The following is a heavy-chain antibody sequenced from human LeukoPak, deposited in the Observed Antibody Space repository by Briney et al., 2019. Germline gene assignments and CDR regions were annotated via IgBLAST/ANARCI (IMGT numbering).Heavy chain of an antibody. V-gene: IGHV3-64*01. D-gene: IGHD6-19*01. Sequence: GGSLRLSCAASGFTLSSYSMHWVRQAPGRGLEFVSAISKNGRNTYYGNSMKGRFTISRDISKNTLYLQMGSLRPEDMAVYYCARVDSGSACASWGQGILVTVSS. CDR2: ISKNGRNT. CDR1: GFTLSSYS. CDR3: ARVDSGSACAS. J-gene: IGHJ1*01.